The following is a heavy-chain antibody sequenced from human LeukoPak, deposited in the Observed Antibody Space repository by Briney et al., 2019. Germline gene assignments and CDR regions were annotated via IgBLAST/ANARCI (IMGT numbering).Heavy chain of an antibody. J-gene: IGHJ4*02. CDR1: GGSIRRYY. Sequence: PSETLSLTCTVSGGSIRRYYWSWVRQPPGKGLEWIGYIHYSGSTKYNPSLKSRVAMSVGMSQNQFSLKLSSVTAADTAVYYCARHTLIAPLSSLKYWGQGTLVTVSS. D-gene: IGHD6-13*01. CDR3: ARHTLIAPLSSLKY. V-gene: IGHV4-59*08. CDR2: IHYSGST.